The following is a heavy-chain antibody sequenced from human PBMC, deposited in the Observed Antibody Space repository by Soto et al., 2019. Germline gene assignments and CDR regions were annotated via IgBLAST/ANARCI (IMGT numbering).Heavy chain of an antibody. CDR3: TSPCCVTSGCNHCFDI. V-gene: IGHV3-15*05. Sequence: VGSLSLSCTASGVSVKDAWRNWVRQAPGKGLEWVGRIKSKTGVEAIDLAARVKGMFNISRDHEQNTVFLQMNSLKTEDTAVYFCTSPCCVTSGCNHCFDIWGQGIAVTVSS. CDR2: IKSKTGVEAI. D-gene: IGHD6-25*01. J-gene: IGHJ4*02. CDR1: GVSVKDAW.